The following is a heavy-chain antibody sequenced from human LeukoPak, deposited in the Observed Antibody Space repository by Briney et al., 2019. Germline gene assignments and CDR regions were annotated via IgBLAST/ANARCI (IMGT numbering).Heavy chain of an antibody. CDR2: IYYSGST. CDR3: ASTIVGATTPFYY. Sequence: PSETLSLTCTVSGGSISSSSYYWGWIRQPPAKGLEWIGSIYYSGSTYYNPSLKSRVTISVDTSKNQFSLKLSSVTAADTAVYYCASTIVGATTPFYYWGQGTLVTVSS. D-gene: IGHD1-26*01. J-gene: IGHJ4*02. V-gene: IGHV4-39*01. CDR1: GGSISSSSYY.